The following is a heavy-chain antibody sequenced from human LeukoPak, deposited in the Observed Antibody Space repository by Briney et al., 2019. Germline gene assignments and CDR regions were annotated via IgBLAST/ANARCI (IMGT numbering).Heavy chain of an antibody. D-gene: IGHD5-24*01. J-gene: IGHJ4*02. CDR3: ARDAATINFDS. CDR1: GYTFTSYD. V-gene: IGHV7-4-1*02. CDR2: ISTNTGNP. Sequence: ASVKVSCTASGYTFTSYDINWLRQAPGQGLEWMGWISTNTGNPTYAQGFTGRFVFSLDTSVSTAYLQISSLKAEDTAVYYCARDAATINFDSWGQGTLVTVSS.